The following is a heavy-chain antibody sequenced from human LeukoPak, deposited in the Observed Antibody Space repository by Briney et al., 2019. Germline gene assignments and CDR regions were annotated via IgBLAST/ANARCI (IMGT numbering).Heavy chain of an antibody. CDR2: ISLKTGVS. Sequence: GASVKVSCKTSGYTFTDFYLHWVRQAPGQGPEWMGRISLKTGVSNHAQRIQGRVTMTRDTSINTTYMELNRLTNDDTAMYYCARAAVRRTTSYYFDYWGQGTLVTVSS. V-gene: IGHV1-2*02. J-gene: IGHJ4*02. D-gene: IGHD3-10*01. CDR1: GYTFTDFY. CDR3: ARAAVRRTTSYYFDY.